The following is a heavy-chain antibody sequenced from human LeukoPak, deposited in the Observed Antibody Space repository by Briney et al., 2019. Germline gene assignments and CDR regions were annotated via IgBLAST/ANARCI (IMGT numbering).Heavy chain of an antibody. V-gene: IGHV3-48*04. CDR1: GFTFSSYS. J-gene: IGHJ6*02. Sequence: PGGSLRLSCAASGFTFSSYSMNWVRQAPGKGLEWVSYISSSSSTIYYADSVKGRFTISRDNAKNSLYLQMNSLRAEDTALYYCAKDIQERPPYYYGMDVWGQGTTVTVSS. CDR3: AKDIQERPPYYYGMDV. CDR2: ISSSSSTI. D-gene: IGHD1-1*01.